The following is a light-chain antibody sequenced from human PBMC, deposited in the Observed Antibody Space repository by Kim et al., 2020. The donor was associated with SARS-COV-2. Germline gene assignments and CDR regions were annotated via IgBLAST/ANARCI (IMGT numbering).Light chain of an antibody. CDR1: SRDVGGYND. CDR2: DVS. Sequence: GKSVTISCTGASRDVGGYNDVSWYQQHPGKAPKLLMYDVSAWPSGVPDRFSGSKSGNTASLTISGLQADDEADYYCCSYAGSYSWVFGGGTQLTVL. V-gene: IGLV2-11*03. CDR3: CSYAGSYSWV. J-gene: IGLJ3*02.